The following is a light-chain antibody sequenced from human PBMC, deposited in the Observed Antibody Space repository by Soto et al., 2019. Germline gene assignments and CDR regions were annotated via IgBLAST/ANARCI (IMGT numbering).Light chain of an antibody. Sequence: EIVMTQSPATLSVSPGERATLSCKASQSVSGNLAWYQQKPGQAPRLLIYGASTRATGIPARFSGSGSGTEFTLTISSLQSEDFAVYYCQQYNNWPRTFGQGTKVEIK. CDR3: QQYNNWPRT. V-gene: IGKV3-15*01. J-gene: IGKJ1*01. CDR1: QSVSGN. CDR2: GAS.